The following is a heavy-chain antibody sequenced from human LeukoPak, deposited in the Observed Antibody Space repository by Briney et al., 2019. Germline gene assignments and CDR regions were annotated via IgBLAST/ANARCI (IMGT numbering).Heavy chain of an antibody. CDR1: GVTFSNFA. D-gene: IGHD4-17*01. CDR3: GRDPNGDYIGAFDFQR. V-gene: IGHV3-23*01. Sequence: GGSLRLSCVASGVTFSNFAMVWVRQAPGKGLEWVSAITAGSSTKKYADSVKDRFTISRHNSKDTLYLQMTSLRDEDTAVYYCGRDPNGDYIGAFDFQRWGRGTLVTVSS. J-gene: IGHJ1*01. CDR2: ITAGSSTK.